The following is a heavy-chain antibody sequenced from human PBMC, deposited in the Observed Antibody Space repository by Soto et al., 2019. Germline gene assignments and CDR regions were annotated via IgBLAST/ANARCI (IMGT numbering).Heavy chain of an antibody. CDR3: ARWSYLDY. Sequence: XVSLRLSCAASGFSFVGYALSWVRQAPGKGLEWVSTISGSDGKTFYADSVKGRFSISRDTSQSTLYLQMNSLRADDTAMYYCARWSYLDYWGQGTRVTVSS. CDR1: GFSFVGYA. D-gene: IGHD3-3*01. V-gene: IGHV3-23*01. CDR2: ISGSDGKT. J-gene: IGHJ4*02.